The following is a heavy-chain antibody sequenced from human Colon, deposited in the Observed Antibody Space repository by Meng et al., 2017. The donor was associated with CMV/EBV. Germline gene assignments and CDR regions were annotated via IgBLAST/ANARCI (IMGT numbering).Heavy chain of an antibody. Sequence: GPGLVNPPGPLSLPVPSHGGSTSSSSYYWGWIRQPPGKGLEWIGSIYYSGSTYYNPSLKSRVTISVDTSKNQFSLKLSSVTAADTAVYYCARAAAAGEYYFDYWGQGTLVTVSS. J-gene: IGHJ4*02. V-gene: IGHV4-39*07. D-gene: IGHD6-13*01. CDR2: IYYSGST. CDR1: GGSTSSSSYY. CDR3: ARAAAAGEYYFDY.